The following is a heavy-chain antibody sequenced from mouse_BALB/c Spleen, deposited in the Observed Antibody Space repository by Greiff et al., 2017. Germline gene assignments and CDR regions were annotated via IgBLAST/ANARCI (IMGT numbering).Heavy chain of an antibody. CDR2: ISYDGSN. Sequence: DVQLQESGPGLVKPSQSLSLTCSVTGYSITSGYYWNWIRQFPGNKLEWMGYISYDGSNNYNPSLKNRISITRDTSKNQFFLKLNSVTTEDTATYYCARDDYYYGSSYWGQGTLVTVSA. CDR1: GYSITSGYY. D-gene: IGHD1-1*01. V-gene: IGHV3-6*02. CDR3: ARDDYYYGSSY. J-gene: IGHJ3*01.